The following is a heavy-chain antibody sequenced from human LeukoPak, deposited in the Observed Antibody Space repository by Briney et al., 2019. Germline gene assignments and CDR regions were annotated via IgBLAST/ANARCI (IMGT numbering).Heavy chain of an antibody. D-gene: IGHD2-15*01. CDR3: AKVRSVVVVVAAIDY. Sequence: PGGSLRLSCVASAFTFNNYWMHWVRQAPGKGRVWVSRIKGDGSSTNYADSVRGRFTISRDNAKNTVYLQMNSLRTEDTAVYYCAKVRSVVVVVAAIDYWGQGTLVTVSS. CDR2: IKGDGSST. CDR1: AFTFNNYW. J-gene: IGHJ4*02. V-gene: IGHV3-74*01.